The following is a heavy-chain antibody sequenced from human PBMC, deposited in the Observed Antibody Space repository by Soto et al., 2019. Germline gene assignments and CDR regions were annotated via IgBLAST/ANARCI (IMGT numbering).Heavy chain of an antibody. J-gene: IGHJ5*02. CDR1: GYTFTSFG. D-gene: IGHD2-15*01. CDR2: INTYNGHT. V-gene: IGHV1-18*01. Sequence: GPSVTVSCKASGYTFTSFGISWVRQAPGQGLEWMGWINTYNGHTDYAQNLQGWVTMTTDTSTTTAYMELRSLRSDDTAVYYCARDRGYCSGGTCTSDWFDPWGQGTLVTVSS. CDR3: ARDRGYCSGGTCTSDWFDP.